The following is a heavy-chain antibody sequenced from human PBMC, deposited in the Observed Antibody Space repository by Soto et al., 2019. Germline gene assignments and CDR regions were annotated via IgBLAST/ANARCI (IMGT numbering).Heavy chain of an antibody. CDR2: IDYSGST. D-gene: IGHD1-26*01. CDR1: GDSISSSY. Sequence: PSETLSLTCSVSGDSISSSYWSWVRQPPGKGLEWIAYIDYSGSTHPNPSLKSRVTMSLDTSKNQFSLKLSSVTASDTAVYFCARHSGSYDFGSWGQGTLVTVSS. CDR3: ARHSGSYDFGS. V-gene: IGHV4-59*01. J-gene: IGHJ4*02.